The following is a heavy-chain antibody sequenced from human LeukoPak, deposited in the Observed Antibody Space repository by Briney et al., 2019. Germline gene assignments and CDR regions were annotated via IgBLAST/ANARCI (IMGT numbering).Heavy chain of an antibody. D-gene: IGHD3-10*01. V-gene: IGHV4-39*02. Sequence: TSETLSLTCTVSGGSISSSSYYWGWIRQPPGKGLEWIGSIYYSGSTYYNPSLKSRVTISVDTSKNQFSLKLSSVTAADTAVFYCAREGTDQYYYYYMDVWGKGTTVTVSS. CDR2: IYYSGST. CDR1: GGSISSSSYY. CDR3: AREGTDQYYYYYMDV. J-gene: IGHJ6*03.